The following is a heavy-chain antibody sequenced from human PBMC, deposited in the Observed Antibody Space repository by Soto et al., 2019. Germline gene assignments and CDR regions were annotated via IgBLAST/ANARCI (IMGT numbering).Heavy chain of an antibody. J-gene: IGHJ5*02. Sequence: QVQLQESGPGLVKPSQTLSLTCTVSGGSISSGDYYWSWIRQPPGKGLEWIGYIYYSGSTYYNPSLKSRVTISVDTSKNQFSLKLSSVTAADTAVYYCARAVTYQLYGNWFDPWGQGTLVTVSS. D-gene: IGHD2-2*01. CDR3: ARAVTYQLYGNWFDP. CDR1: GGSISSGDYY. CDR2: IYYSGST. V-gene: IGHV4-30-4*01.